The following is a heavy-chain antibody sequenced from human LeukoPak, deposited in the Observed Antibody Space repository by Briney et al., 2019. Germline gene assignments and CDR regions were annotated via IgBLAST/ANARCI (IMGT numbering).Heavy chain of an antibody. CDR3: AKDARRYSGWYFFDH. CDR2: ISDSGGIT. Sequence: GGSLRLSCVASGFTFSNLAMGWVRQAPGKGLGWVSVISDSGGITYYADSVKGRFTISRDNSRNTLYLQMNSLRVDDTAVYYCAKDARRYSGWYFFDHWGQGTLVTVSS. J-gene: IGHJ4*02. V-gene: IGHV3-23*01. CDR1: GFTFSNLA. D-gene: IGHD6-19*01.